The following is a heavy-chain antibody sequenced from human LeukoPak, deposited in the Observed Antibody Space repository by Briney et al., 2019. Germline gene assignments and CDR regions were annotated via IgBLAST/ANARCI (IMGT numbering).Heavy chain of an antibody. CDR1: EGSISSYY. CDR2: ISNSGST. D-gene: IGHD2-2*01. Sequence: PSETLSLTCTVSEGSISSYYWSWIRQPPGKGLEWIGYISNSGSTNYNPSLKSRVTISVDKSKNQFSLKLSSVTAADTAVYYCATCTTNCYGWFHVWGQGTMVTVSS. CDR3: ATCTTNCYGWFHV. V-gene: IGHV4-59*03. J-gene: IGHJ3*01.